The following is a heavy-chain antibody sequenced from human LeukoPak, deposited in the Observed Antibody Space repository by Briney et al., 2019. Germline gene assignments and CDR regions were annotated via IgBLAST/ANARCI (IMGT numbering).Heavy chain of an antibody. CDR1: GFTFSSYW. Sequence: PGGSLRLSCAASGFTFSSYWMSWVRQAPGKGLEWVANIKQDGSEKYYVDSVKGRFTISRDNAKNSLYLQMNCLRAEDTAVYYCARIVGATWRYFDYWGQGTLVTVSS. D-gene: IGHD1-26*01. CDR2: IKQDGSEK. V-gene: IGHV3-7*01. CDR3: ARIVGATWRYFDY. J-gene: IGHJ4*02.